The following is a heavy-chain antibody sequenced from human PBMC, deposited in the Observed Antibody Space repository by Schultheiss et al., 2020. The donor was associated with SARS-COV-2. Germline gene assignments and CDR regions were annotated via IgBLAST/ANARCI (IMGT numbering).Heavy chain of an antibody. D-gene: IGHD1-26*01. V-gene: IGHV2-26*01. CDR1: GGSISSYYW. J-gene: IGHJ6*02. Sequence: TLSLTCTVSGGSISSYYWSWIRQPPGKGLEWLAHIFSNDEKSYSTSLKSRLTISKDTSKSQVVLTMTNMDPVDTATYYCARIPIVGAPSYGMDVWGQGTTVTVSS. CDR3: ARIPIVGAPSYGMDV. CDR2: IFSNDEK.